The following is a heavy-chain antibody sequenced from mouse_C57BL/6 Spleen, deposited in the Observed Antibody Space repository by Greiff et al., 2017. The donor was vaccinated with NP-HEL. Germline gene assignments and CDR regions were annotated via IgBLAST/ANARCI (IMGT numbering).Heavy chain of an antibody. Sequence: QVHVKQSGAELAKPGASVKLSCKASGYTFTSYWMHWVKQRPGQGLAWIGYLNPSSGYTTSNQKFKDKATLTADKSYSTDYMQLSSLTSEDSAVYYCARWGSYYCSNLWYFDVWGTGTTVTVSS. J-gene: IGHJ1*03. CDR2: LNPSSGYT. CDR3: ARWGSYYCSNLWYFDV. V-gene: IGHV1-7*01. D-gene: IGHD1-1*01. CDR1: GYTFTSYW.